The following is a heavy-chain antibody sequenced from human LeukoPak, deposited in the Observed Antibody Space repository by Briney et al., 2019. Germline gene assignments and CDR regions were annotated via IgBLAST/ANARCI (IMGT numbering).Heavy chain of an antibody. CDR2: INPNTAGT. CDR1: GYTFTGYY. Sequence: ASVKVSCKASGYTFTGYYFHWVRQAPGQGLEWMGWINPNTAGTNYAQKFLGGVTLTWDTSISTAYMELNRLTSDDTAVYYCARWDYSSSFDYWGQGTLVTVSS. D-gene: IGHD4-11*01. J-gene: IGHJ4*02. V-gene: IGHV1-2*02. CDR3: ARWDYSSSFDY.